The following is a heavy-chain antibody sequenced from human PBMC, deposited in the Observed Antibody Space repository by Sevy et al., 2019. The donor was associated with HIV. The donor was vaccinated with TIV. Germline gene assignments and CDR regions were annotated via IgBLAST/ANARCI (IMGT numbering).Heavy chain of an antibody. CDR3: TRARSQYCSGGSCHDAFDI. J-gene: IGHJ3*02. Sequence: GGSLRLSCTASGFTFGDYAMSWFRQAPGKGLEWVGFIRSKAYGGTTEHAASVKGRFTISRDDSKSIAYLQMNSLKTEDTAVYYCTRARSQYCSGGSCHDAFDIWGQGTMVTVSS. D-gene: IGHD2-15*01. CDR2: IRSKAYGGTT. CDR1: GFTFGDYA. V-gene: IGHV3-49*03.